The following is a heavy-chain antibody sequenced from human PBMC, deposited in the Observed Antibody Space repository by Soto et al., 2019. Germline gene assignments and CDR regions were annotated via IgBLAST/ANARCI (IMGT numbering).Heavy chain of an antibody. V-gene: IGHV3-48*01. D-gene: IGHD3-3*01. CDR2: ISSSSSTI. CDR1: GFTFSSYS. J-gene: IGHJ4*02. Sequence: GGSLRLSCAASGFTFSSYSMNWVRQAPGKGLEWVSYISSSSSTIYYADSVKGRFTISRDNAKNSLYLQMNSLRAEDTAVYYCASGLSHGPYYDFWSPPDYWGQGTLVTVSS. CDR3: ASGLSHGPYYDFWSPPDY.